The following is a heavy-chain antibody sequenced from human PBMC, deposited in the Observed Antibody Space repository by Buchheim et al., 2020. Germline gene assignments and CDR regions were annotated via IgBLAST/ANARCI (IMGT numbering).Heavy chain of an antibody. D-gene: IGHD6-13*01. CDR2: IWYDGSNK. J-gene: IGHJ6*02. CDR3: ARDAAAGYSSSWYGGGAFDGMDV. V-gene: IGHV3-33*01. Sequence: QVQLVESGGGVVQPGRSLRLSCAASGFTFSSYGMHWVRQAPGKGLEWVAVIWYDGSNKYYADSVKGRFTISRDNSKNTLYLQMNSLRAEDTAVYYCARDAAAGYSSSWYGGGAFDGMDVWGQGTT. CDR1: GFTFSSYG.